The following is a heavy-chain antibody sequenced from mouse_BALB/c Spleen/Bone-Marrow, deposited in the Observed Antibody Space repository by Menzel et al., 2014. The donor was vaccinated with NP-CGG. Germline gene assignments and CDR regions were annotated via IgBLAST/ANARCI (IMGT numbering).Heavy chain of an antibody. CDR1: GFTFSTYA. CDR2: ISSGGSYT. CDR3: ARDGYGSSD. V-gene: IGHV5-9-4*01. D-gene: IGHD1-1*01. J-gene: IGHJ3*01. Sequence: EVQVVESGGVLVKPGGSLKLSCAASGFTFSTYAMSWVRQSPEKRLEWVAEISSGGSYTYYPDTVTGRLTISIDNAKNTLYLEMSGLRSEDTAMYYCARDGYGSSDWGQGTLVTVSA.